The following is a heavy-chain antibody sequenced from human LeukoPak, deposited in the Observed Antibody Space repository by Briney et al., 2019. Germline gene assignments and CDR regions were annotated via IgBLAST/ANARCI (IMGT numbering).Heavy chain of an antibody. D-gene: IGHD3-22*01. CDR2: IYSGGST. CDR1: GFTVSSNY. V-gene: IGHV3-53*01. CDR3: ASVGGSYDGTGYLDY. J-gene: IGHJ4*02. Sequence: PGGSLRLSCAASGFTVSSNYMSWVRQAPGKGLEWVSVIYSGGSTYYADSVKGQFTISRDNSKNTLYLQMNTLRAEDTAVYYCASVGGSYDGTGYLDYWGQGTLVTVSS.